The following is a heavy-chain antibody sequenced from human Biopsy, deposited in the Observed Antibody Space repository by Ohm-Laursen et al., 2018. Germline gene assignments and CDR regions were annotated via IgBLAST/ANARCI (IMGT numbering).Heavy chain of an antibody. CDR1: GDSVSNNF. CDR3: ARDRDRRGWFDP. D-gene: IGHD1-14*01. J-gene: IGHJ5*02. V-gene: IGHV4-59*02. CDR2: VYYSATT. Sequence: GTLSLTCTVSGDSVSNNFWTWIRQPPGKTLEWIGNVYYSATTNYNPSLESRVTISLDTSKNHFSLRLSSVTAADTAVYYCARDRDRRGWFDPWGQGTLVTVSS.